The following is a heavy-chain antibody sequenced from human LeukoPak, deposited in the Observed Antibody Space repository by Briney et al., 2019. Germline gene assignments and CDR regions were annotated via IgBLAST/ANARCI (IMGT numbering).Heavy chain of an antibody. V-gene: IGHV4-59*01. CDR2: IYYTGTT. CDR3: ARDERGWFDP. CDR1: GGSISSYY. J-gene: IGHJ5*02. D-gene: IGHD3-10*01. Sequence: SETLSLTCTVSGGSISSYYWSWIRQPPGKGLEWIGYIYYTGTTHYNPSLKSRVTISVDTSKNQFSLRLTSVTAADTAVYYCARDERGWFDPWGQGTLVTVSS.